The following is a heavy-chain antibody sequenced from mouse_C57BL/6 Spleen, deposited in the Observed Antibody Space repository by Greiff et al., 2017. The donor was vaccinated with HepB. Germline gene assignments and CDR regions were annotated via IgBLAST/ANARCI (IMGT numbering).Heavy chain of an antibody. Sequence: QVQLQQSGAELVKPGASVKISCKASGYAFSSYWMNWVKQRPGKGLEWIGQIYPGDGDTNYNGKFKGKATLTADKSSSTAYMQLSSLTSEDSAVYFCARSGYYGSPFAYWGQGTLVTVSA. V-gene: IGHV1-80*01. J-gene: IGHJ3*01. CDR3: ARSGYYGSPFAY. CDR1: GYAFSSYW. D-gene: IGHD1-1*01. CDR2: IYPGDGDT.